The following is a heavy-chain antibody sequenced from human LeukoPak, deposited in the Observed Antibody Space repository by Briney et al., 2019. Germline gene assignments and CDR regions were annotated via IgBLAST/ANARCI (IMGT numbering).Heavy chain of an antibody. V-gene: IGHV3-66*02. J-gene: IGHJ4*02. CDR3: ARIEEYSSRWFGGGYFDH. CDR1: GFTLSSHY. D-gene: IGHD6-13*01. CDR2: IYKSGST. Sequence: GGSLRLSCAASGFTLSSHYMSWVRQAPGKGLEWVAVIYKSGSTYYPDSVKGRFTISRDSSKNTLYLQMSSLRGAHRPVYYCARIEEYSSRWFGGGYFDHWGQGTLVTVSS.